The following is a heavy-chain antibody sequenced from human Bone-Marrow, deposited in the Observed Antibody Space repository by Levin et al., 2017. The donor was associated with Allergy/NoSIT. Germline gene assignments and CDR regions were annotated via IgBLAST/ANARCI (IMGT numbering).Heavy chain of an antibody. V-gene: IGHV1-2*02. J-gene: IGHJ4*02. CDR1: GYTFTGYY. CDR3: ARDADDSSNNVGANTFDW. Sequence: ASVKVSCKASGYTFTGYYIHWVRQAPGQGLEWMGWINPNTGGTDYAQKFQGRVTMTRDTSITTAYMELNRMTSDDAAVYYCARDADDSSNNVGANTFDWWGQGALVTVSS. D-gene: IGHD4-11*01. CDR2: INPNTGGT.